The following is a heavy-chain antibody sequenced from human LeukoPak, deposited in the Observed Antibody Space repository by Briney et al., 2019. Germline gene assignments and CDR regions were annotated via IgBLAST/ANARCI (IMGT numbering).Heavy chain of an antibody. CDR1: GGSFSGYY. J-gene: IGHJ4*02. V-gene: IGHV4-34*01. D-gene: IGHD4-23*01. Sequence: SETLSFTCAVYGGSFSGYYWSWIRQPTGKGLEWIGEINHSGSTNYNPSLKSRVTISVDTSKNQFSLKLSSVTAADTAVYYCARHGGNSSVPLFDYWGQGTLVTVSS. CDR2: INHSGST. CDR3: ARHGGNSSVPLFDY.